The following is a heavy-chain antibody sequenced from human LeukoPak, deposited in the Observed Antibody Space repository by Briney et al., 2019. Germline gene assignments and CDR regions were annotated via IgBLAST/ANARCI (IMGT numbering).Heavy chain of an antibody. CDR3: ARGSSWFHY. CDR2: ISTSGST. D-gene: IGHD6-13*01. V-gene: IGHV4-4*07. CDR1: GDSISSNS. Sequence: SETLSLTCTVSGDSISSNSWTWIRQPAGEGLEWIERISTSGSTYYNPSLKSRVTMSIDTSKNQFSLTLSSVTAADTAMYYCARGSSWFHYWGQGTLVTVSS. J-gene: IGHJ4*02.